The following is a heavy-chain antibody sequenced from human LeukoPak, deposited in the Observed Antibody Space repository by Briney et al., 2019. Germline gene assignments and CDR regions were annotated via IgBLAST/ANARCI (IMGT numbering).Heavy chain of an antibody. D-gene: IGHD6-19*01. CDR2: IYYSGST. Sequence: SETLSLTCTVSGGSINSGGYYWSWIRQHPGKGLEWIGYIYYSGSTNYNPSLKSRVTISVDTSKNQFSLKLSSVTAADTAVYYCARGVTGGWYGDFQHWGQGTLVTVSS. CDR3: ARGVTGGWYGDFQH. CDR1: GGSINSGGYY. J-gene: IGHJ1*01. V-gene: IGHV4-61*08.